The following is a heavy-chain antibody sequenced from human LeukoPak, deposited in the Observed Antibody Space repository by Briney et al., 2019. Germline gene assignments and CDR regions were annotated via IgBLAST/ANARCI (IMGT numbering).Heavy chain of an antibody. V-gene: IGHV4-31*03. Sequence: PSQTLSLTCTVSGGSVNSGGYYWTWIRQHPGKGLEWLGYIYYSGRTYYNPSLKSRITISLDTSKNQFSPNLTSVSAADTAFYFCARSSDYGDYDWGQGTLITVSS. CDR2: IYYSGRT. CDR1: GGSVNSGGYY. CDR3: ARSSDYGDYD. J-gene: IGHJ4*02. D-gene: IGHD4-17*01.